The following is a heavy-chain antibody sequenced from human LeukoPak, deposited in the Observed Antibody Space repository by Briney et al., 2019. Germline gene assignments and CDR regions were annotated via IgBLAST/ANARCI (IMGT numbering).Heavy chain of an antibody. CDR2: ISSSSSYI. CDR1: GFTFSSYS. V-gene: IGHV3-21*01. Sequence: PGGSLRLSCAASGFTFSSYSMNWVRQAPGKGLEWVSSISSSSSYIYYADSVKGRFTISRDNSKNTLYLQMNSLRAEDTAVYYCARDTRNYSSGWFHYYYGMDVWGQGTTVTVSS. CDR3: ARDTRNYSSGWFHYYYGMDV. D-gene: IGHD6-19*01. J-gene: IGHJ6*02.